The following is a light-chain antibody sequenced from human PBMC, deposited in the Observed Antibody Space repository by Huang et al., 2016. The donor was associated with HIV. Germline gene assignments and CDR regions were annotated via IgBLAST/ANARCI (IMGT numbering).Light chain of an antibody. CDR2: GAS. V-gene: IGKV3-15*01. Sequence: VMTQSPATLPVSPGERATLSCRARQSVNNNLAWYQKKPGQAPRLVIYGASTRATDVPARFSVSGSGTNFTLIIDSLQSEDFAVYFCHQYDQWPRTFGQGTKVEVK. CDR3: HQYDQWPRT. CDR1: QSVNNN. J-gene: IGKJ1*01.